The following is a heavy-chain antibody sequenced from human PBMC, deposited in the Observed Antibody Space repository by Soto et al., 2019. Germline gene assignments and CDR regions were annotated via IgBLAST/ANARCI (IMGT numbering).Heavy chain of an antibody. V-gene: IGHV4-39*01. CDR1: GGSISSSSYY. D-gene: IGHD2-15*01. J-gene: IGHJ4*01. CDR2: IYYSGST. Sequence: QLQLQESGPGLVKPSETLSLTCTVSGGSISSSSYYWGWIRQPPGKGLEWIGSIYYSGSTYYNLSLKSRVTLAXAPIKXXFSLKLSSVPAADTAVYFCAGLPGYCSGDSCRLDYWGHGTLVTVSS. CDR3: AGLPGYCSGDSCRLDY.